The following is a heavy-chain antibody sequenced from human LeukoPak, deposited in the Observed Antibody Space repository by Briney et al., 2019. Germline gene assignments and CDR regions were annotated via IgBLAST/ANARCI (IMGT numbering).Heavy chain of an antibody. J-gene: IGHJ4*02. CDR1: GGSIRSSSYY. D-gene: IGHD6-13*01. CDR2: IYYSGST. CDR3: ARQGSSSWYPVGY. Sequence: SETLSLTCTVSGGSIRSSSYYWGWIRQPPGKGLEWIGSIYYSGSTYYNPSLKSRVTISVDTSKNQFSLKLSSVTAADTAVYYCARQGSSSWYPVGYWGQGTLVTVSS. V-gene: IGHV4-39*01.